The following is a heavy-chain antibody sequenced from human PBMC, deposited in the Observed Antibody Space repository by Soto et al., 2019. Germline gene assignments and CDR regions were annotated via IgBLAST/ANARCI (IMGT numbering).Heavy chain of an antibody. J-gene: IGHJ3*02. Sequence: ASVKVSCKVSGYTLTELSMHWGRQAPGKGLEWMGGFDPEDGETIYAQKFQGRVTMTEDTSTDPAYMELSSLRSEDTAVYYCATFAGYSSSWYAFDIWGQGTMVTVSS. CDR3: ATFAGYSSSWYAFDI. CDR2: FDPEDGET. V-gene: IGHV1-24*01. CDR1: GYTLTELS. D-gene: IGHD6-13*01.